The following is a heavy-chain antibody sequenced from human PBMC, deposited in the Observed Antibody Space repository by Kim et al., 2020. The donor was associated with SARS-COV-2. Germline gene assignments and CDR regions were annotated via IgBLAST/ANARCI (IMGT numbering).Heavy chain of an antibody. Sequence: GGSLRLSCVGSGFTFGDSYMSWIRQAPGKGLECVSYIDGSGRVISYADSVKGRFTISRDNAKNSLFLQMNSLRAEDSAVYYCARDPNRIDYWGQGTLVTVST. CDR2: IDGSGRVI. J-gene: IGHJ4*02. CDR3: ARDPNRIDY. CDR1: GFTFGDSY. V-gene: IGHV3-11*01.